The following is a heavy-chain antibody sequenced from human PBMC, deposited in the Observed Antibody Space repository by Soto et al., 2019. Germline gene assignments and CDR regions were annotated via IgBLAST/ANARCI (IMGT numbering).Heavy chain of an antibody. J-gene: IGHJ5*02. CDR1: GYTFTGYY. CDR2: INPNSGGT. D-gene: IGHD2-2*01. Sequence: ASVKIDCNASGYTFTGYYMHWVRQATGQGLEWMGWINPNSGGTNYAQKFQGRVTMTRDTSISTAYMELSRLRSDDTAVYYCARVITRSSTSWDNWFDPWGQGTLVTVSS. V-gene: IGHV1-2*02. CDR3: ARVITRSSTSWDNWFDP.